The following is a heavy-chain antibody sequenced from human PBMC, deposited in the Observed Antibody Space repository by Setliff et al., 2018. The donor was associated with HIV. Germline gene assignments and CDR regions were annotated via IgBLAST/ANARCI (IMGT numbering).Heavy chain of an antibody. Sequence: GGSLRLSCAASGFIFNSYEMNWVRQAPGKGLEWVSYISSSGSTIYYADSVKGRFTISRDNSKNTLYLQMNSLRAEDTAIYYCAKDSVVPAAGRVFDYWGQGTLVTV. CDR1: GFIFNSYE. J-gene: IGHJ4*02. D-gene: IGHD2-2*01. CDR3: AKDSVVPAAGRVFDY. V-gene: IGHV3-48*03. CDR2: ISSSGSTI.